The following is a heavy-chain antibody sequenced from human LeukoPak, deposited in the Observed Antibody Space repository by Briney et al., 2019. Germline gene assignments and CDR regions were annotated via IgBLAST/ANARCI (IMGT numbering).Heavy chain of an antibody. V-gene: IGHV4-59*01. Sequence: PSETLSLTCTVSGGSISSYYWSWIRQPPGKGLEWIGYIYYSGSTNYNPSLKSRVTISVDTSKNQFSLKLSSVTAADTAVYYCARVPEYYYGSGSYLPPLYGMDVWGQGTTVTVSS. CDR3: ARVPEYYYGSGSYLPPLYGMDV. D-gene: IGHD3-10*01. CDR1: GGSISSYY. CDR2: IYYSGST. J-gene: IGHJ6*02.